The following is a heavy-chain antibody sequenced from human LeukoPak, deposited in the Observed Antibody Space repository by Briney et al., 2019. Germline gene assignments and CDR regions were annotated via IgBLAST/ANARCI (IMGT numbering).Heavy chain of an antibody. CDR2: ISAYNGNT. Sequence: GASVKVSCKASGYTFTSYGISWVRQAPGQGLEWMGWISAYNGNTNYAQKLQGRVTMTTDTSTSTAYMELRSLRSGDTAVYYCARDGVVVPAAIPYDAFDIWGQGTMVTVSS. CDR1: GYTFTSYG. J-gene: IGHJ3*02. D-gene: IGHD2-2*02. V-gene: IGHV1-18*01. CDR3: ARDGVVVPAAIPYDAFDI.